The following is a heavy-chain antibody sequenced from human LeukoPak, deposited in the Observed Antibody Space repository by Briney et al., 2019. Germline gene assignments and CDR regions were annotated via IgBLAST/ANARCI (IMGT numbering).Heavy chain of an antibody. J-gene: IGHJ4*02. CDR1: GGXISSHTYY. V-gene: IGHV4-39*01. Sequence: SETLSLTCNVSGGXISSHTYYWGWIRQAPGKGLEWIGSIYYSGNTYYNPSLKSRVTISVDTSKNQFSLELRSVIAAVYYCARHGAAAVVEYWGQGTLVTVSS. CDR2: IYYSGNT. D-gene: IGHD6-19*01. CDR3: ARHGAAAVVEY.